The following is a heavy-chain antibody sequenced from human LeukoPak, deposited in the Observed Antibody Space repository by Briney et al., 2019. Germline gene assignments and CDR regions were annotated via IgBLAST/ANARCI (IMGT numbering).Heavy chain of an antibody. CDR3: ASNYYDETFDI. D-gene: IGHD3-22*01. CDR2: ISSSSSYI. CDR1: GFTFSSYT. J-gene: IGHJ3*02. Sequence: PGGSLRLSCAASGFTFSSYTMNWVRQAPGKGLEWVSSISSSSSYIYYADSVKGRFTISRDNAKNSLSLQMNSLRAEDTAVYYCASNYYDETFDIWGQGTMVTVSS. V-gene: IGHV3-21*01.